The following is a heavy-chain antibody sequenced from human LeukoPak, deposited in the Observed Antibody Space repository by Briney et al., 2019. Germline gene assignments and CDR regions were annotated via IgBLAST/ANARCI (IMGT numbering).Heavy chain of an antibody. CDR2: IYTSGST. D-gene: IGHD3-3*01. CDR3: ARDQVYYDFWSGPSPMDV. J-gene: IGHJ6*01. V-gene: IGHV4-61*02. CDR1: GGSISSGSYY. Sequence: SQTLSLTCTVSGGSISSGSYYWSWIRQPAGKGLEWIGRIYTSGSTNYNPSLKSRVTISVDTSKNQFSLKLSSVTAADTAVYYCARDQVYYDFWSGPSPMDVWGKGPRSPSPQ.